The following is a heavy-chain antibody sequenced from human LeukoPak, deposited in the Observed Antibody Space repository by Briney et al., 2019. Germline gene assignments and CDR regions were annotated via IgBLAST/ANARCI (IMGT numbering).Heavy chain of an antibody. CDR3: ATEDVDTAMVPHY. Sequence: GGSLTLSCAVSGFTFSSYAMSWVRQAPGKGLEWVSAICGSGGSTYYADSVKGRFTISRDNSKNTLYLQMNSLRAEDTAVYYCATEDVDTAMVPHYWGQGTLVTVSS. CDR1: GFTFSSYA. D-gene: IGHD5-18*01. J-gene: IGHJ4*02. V-gene: IGHV3-23*01. CDR2: ICGSGGST.